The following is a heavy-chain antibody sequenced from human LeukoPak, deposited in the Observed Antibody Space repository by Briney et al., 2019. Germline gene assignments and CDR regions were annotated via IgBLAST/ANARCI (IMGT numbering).Heavy chain of an antibody. CDR3: ARGWDTGYSYYGMDV. J-gene: IGHJ6*02. V-gene: IGHV4-59*01. D-gene: IGHD5-18*01. CDR2: IYYSGNT. Sequence: SETLSLTCTVSGGSISGYYWSWIRQPPGKGLEWIGYIYYSGNTDYNPSLKSRVTLSVDTSTNQLFLKLSSVTAADTAVYYCARGWDTGYSYYGMDVWGPGTTVTVSS. CDR1: GGSISGYY.